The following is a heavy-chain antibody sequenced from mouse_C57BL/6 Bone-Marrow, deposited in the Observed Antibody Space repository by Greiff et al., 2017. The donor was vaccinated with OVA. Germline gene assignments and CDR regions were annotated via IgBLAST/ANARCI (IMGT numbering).Heavy chain of an antibody. Sequence: DVMLVESGGDLVKPGGSLKLSCAASGFTFSSYGMSWVRQTPDKRLEWVATISSGGSYTYYPDSVKGRFTISRDNAKNTLYLQMSRLKSEDTAMYYCARGLTGTFFAYWGQGTLVTVSA. D-gene: IGHD4-1*01. CDR2: ISSGGSYT. CDR3: ARGLTGTFFAY. V-gene: IGHV5-6*02. CDR1: GFTFSSYG. J-gene: IGHJ3*01.